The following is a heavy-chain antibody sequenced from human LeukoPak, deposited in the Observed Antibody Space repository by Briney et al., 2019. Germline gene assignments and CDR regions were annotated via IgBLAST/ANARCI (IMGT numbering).Heavy chain of an antibody. CDR3: ARPTGDYVDSYAFDI. V-gene: IGHV1-2*02. CDR2: INPNSGGT. J-gene: IGHJ3*02. Sequence: ASVKVSCKASEYTFTGYFIHWVRQAPGQGLEWMGWINPNSGGTNYAQKFRGRVTMTRDTSISTAYMELSRLRSDDTAVYYCARPTGDYVDSYAFDIWGQGTMVTVSS. CDR1: EYTFTGYF. D-gene: IGHD4-17*01.